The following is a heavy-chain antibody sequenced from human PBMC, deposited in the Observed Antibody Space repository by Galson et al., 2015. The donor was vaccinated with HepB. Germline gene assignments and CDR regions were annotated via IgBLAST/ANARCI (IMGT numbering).Heavy chain of an antibody. CDR2: INPSGGST. Sequence: SVQVSCKASGYTFTSYYMHWVRQAPGQGLEWMGIINPSGGSTSYAQKFQGRVTMTRDTSTSTVYMELSSLRSEDTAVYYCASALVTPGGFDYWGQGTLVTVSS. D-gene: IGHD4-23*01. V-gene: IGHV1-46*03. J-gene: IGHJ4*02. CDR1: GYTFTSYY. CDR3: ASALVTPGGFDY.